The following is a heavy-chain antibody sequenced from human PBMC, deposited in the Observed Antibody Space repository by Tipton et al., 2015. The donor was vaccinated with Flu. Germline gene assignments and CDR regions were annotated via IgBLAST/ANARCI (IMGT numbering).Heavy chain of an antibody. Sequence: TLSLTCTVSGGSTNEYYWSWLRQAPGRGLEWLGHVYYTGVPTFNPSLRGRLIISLDNSRDRFSQKLTSVTSADTAVYYCARLRADPSAGWHTFDSWGHGSLVTVSS. CDR3: ARLRADPSAGWHTFDS. CDR2: VYYTGVP. D-gene: IGHD6-19*01. V-gene: IGHV4-59*08. CDR1: GGSTNEYY. J-gene: IGHJ4*01.